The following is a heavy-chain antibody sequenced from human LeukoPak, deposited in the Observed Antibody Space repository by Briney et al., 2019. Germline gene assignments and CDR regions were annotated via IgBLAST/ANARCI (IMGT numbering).Heavy chain of an antibody. CDR1: GGSISSYY. V-gene: IGHV4-59*01. CDR3: ARDGHLTYFDY. Sequence: PSETLSLTCTVSGGSISSYYWSWIRQPPGKGLEWIGYIYYSGSTNYNPSLKSRVTISVDTSKNQFSLKLSSVTAADTAVYYCARDGHLTYFDYWGQGTLVTVSS. CDR2: IYYSGST. J-gene: IGHJ4*02.